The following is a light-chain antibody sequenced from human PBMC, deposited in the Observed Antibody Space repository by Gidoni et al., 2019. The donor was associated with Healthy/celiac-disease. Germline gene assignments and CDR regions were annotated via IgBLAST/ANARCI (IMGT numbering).Light chain of an antibody. CDR3: QQRSNWPPIT. Sequence: IVLTQSPATLSLSPGERATLSCRASQSVSSYLAWYQQKPGQAPRLLIYDASNRATGIPARFSGSGSGTDFTLTISSLEPEDCAVYYCQQRSNWPPITFGQXTRLEIK. V-gene: IGKV3-11*01. CDR1: QSVSSY. CDR2: DAS. J-gene: IGKJ5*01.